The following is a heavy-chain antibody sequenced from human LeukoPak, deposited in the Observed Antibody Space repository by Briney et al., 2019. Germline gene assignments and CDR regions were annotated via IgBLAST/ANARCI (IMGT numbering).Heavy chain of an antibody. CDR1: GGSISGLY. CDR2: IYTSGTT. CDR3: ARVLACWYFDL. Sequence: SETLSLTCTVSGGSISGLYWTWIRQPAGKGLEWIGRIYTSGTTNYNPSLQSRVTMSVDTSKNQFSLKLTSVTAADTAVYYCARVLACWYFDLWGRGTLVTVSS. V-gene: IGHV4-4*07. J-gene: IGHJ2*01.